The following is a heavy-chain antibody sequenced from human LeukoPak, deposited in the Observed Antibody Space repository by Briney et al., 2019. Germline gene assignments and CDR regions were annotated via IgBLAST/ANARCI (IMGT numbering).Heavy chain of an antibody. D-gene: IGHD3-3*01. CDR3: ATGSDYYYAS. V-gene: IGHV3-30*03. J-gene: IGHJ5*02. CDR1: GFTFTRNC. CDR2: IPHDGSNA. Sequence: GRSLRLSCVASGFTFTRNCMHWVRQAPGKGLEWVAAIPHDGSNALYADSVKGRFIISRDDSKNTQYLQMNSLRIEDWAMYYCATGSDYYYASWGQGTLVTVSS.